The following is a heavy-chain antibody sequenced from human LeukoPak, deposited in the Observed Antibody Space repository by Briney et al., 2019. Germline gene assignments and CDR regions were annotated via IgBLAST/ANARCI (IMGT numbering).Heavy chain of an antibody. CDR1: GGSISSSSYY. D-gene: IGHD2-2*02. CDR3: ARCRLLYESLPWWFDP. J-gene: IGHJ5*02. V-gene: IGHV4-39*01. CDR2: IYYSGST. Sequence: SGTLSLTCTVSGGSISSSSYYWGWIRQPPGKGLEWIGSIYYSGSTYYNPSLKSRVTISVDTSKNQFSLKLSSVTAADTAVYYCARCRLLYESLPWWFDPWSQGTLVTVSS.